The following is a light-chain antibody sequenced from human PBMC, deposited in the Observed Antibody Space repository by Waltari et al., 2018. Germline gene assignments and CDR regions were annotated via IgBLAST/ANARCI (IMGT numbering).Light chain of an antibody. Sequence: QSVLTQPPPASGTPGQRVTISCSGSSSNIGSNTVNWYQQLPGTAPKLLIDRNNRRPSGVPDRFSGSKSGTSASLAISGLQSEDEADYCCAAWDDSLNGYVFGTGTKVTVL. CDR2: RNN. CDR3: AAWDDSLNGYV. J-gene: IGLJ1*01. CDR1: SSNIGSNT. V-gene: IGLV1-44*01.